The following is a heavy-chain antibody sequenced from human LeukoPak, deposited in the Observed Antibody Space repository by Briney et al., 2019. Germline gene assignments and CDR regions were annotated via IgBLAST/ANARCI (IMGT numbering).Heavy chain of an antibody. D-gene: IGHD3-22*01. CDR2: ISSSGSTI. V-gene: IGHV3-11*01. CDR1: GFTFSDYY. Sequence: PGGSLRLSCAASGFTFSDYYMSWIRQAPGKGLEWVSYISSSGSTIYYADSVKGRFTISRDNAKNSLYLQMNSLRAEDTAVYYCAEMPLEDYYDSSGYNGFDYWGQGTLVTVSS. CDR3: AEMPLEDYYDSSGYNGFDY. J-gene: IGHJ4*02.